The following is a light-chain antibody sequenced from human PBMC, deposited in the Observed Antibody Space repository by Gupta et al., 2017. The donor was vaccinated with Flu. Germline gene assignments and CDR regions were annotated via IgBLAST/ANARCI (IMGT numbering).Light chain of an antibody. CDR2: EDD. CDR3: GTWDRSLSAGV. J-gene: IGLJ3*02. V-gene: IGLV1-51*02. Sequence: QSVLTQPPSVSAAPGQRVTIPCSWSRSNIGGHYVSWYQQVPGAAPKLLIYEDDKRPSGIPDRFSASKSGTTATLAITGLQAGDEADYFCGTWDRSLSAGVFGGGTWLTVL. CDR1: RSNIGGHY.